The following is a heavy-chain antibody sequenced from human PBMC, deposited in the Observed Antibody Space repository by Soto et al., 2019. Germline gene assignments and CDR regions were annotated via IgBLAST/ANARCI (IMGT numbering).Heavy chain of an antibody. D-gene: IGHD3-10*01. CDR2: ISDSGNHM. CDR3: ARAGVRGVIAHPSDP. J-gene: IGHJ5*02. Sequence: PGGSLRLSCAGSGFIFSDYSMNWVRQAPGEALEWVASISDSGNHMYYADSVRGRFTISRDNSRNSLYLQMNSLRAEDTAVFYCARAGVRGVIAHPSDPWGQGTLVTVSS. V-gene: IGHV3-21*01. CDR1: GFIFSDYS.